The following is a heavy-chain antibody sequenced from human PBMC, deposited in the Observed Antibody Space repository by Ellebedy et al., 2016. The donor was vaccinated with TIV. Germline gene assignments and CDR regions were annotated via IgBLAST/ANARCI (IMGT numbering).Heavy chain of an antibody. CDR3: VTRLHNGVTY. D-gene: IGHD2-21*02. Sequence: AASVKVSCKASGYTFTNYGISWVRQAPGQGLEWMGWVRAYNPNRKYAQKLQGRVTMTTDTSTSTAYMELRNLRYDDTAVYYCVTRLHNGVTYWGQGTRVTVSS. J-gene: IGHJ4*02. V-gene: IGHV1-18*01. CDR1: GYTFTNYG. CDR2: VRAYNPNR.